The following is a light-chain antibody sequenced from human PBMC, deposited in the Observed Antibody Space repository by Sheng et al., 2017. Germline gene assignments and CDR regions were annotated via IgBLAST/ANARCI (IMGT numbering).Light chain of an antibody. CDR2: AAS. J-gene: IGKJ2*01. CDR3: QQYFSTPYT. CDR1: RAIDEY. Sequence: DIQMTQSPSSLSASVGDRVTITCRASRAIDEYLNWYQQRRGKAPKLLIYAASSLQSGVPSRFSGSGSGTDFTLSISSLQPEDIATYYCQQYFSTPYTFGQGTKLEIK. V-gene: IGKV1-39*01.